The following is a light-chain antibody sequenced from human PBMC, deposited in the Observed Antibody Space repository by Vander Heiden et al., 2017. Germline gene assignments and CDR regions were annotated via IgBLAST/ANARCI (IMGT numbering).Light chain of an antibody. CDR1: QSVSRY. CDR3: QQHSSWPRT. Sequence: EIVMTQSPATLSVSPGERATLSCRASQSVSRYLAWYQQKPGQAPRLLIFETSTRATGIPARFSGSGSGTEFTLSISSLQSEDFAVYYCQQHSSWPRTFAQGTKVEIQ. CDR2: ETS. J-gene: IGKJ1*01. V-gene: IGKV3-15*01.